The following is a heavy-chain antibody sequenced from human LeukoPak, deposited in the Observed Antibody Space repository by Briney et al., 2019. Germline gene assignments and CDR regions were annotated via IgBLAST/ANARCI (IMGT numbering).Heavy chain of an antibody. CDR3: ARGSSSWHYFDY. CDR1: GGSISSYY. Sequence: SETLSLTCTVSGGSISSYYWSWIRQPPGKGLEWIGYIYYSGSTNYNPSLKSRVTISVDTSKNQFSLKLSSVTAADTAVYYCARGSSSWHYFDYWGQGTLVTVSS. V-gene: IGHV4-59*12. J-gene: IGHJ4*02. D-gene: IGHD6-13*01. CDR2: IYYSGST.